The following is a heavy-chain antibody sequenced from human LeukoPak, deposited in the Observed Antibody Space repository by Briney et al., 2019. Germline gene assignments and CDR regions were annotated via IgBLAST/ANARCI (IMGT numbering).Heavy chain of an antibody. Sequence: GASVKVSCKASGYTLTSYGITWVRQAPGQGLEWMGWISAHNGKTNYAQKFQGRVTMTTDTSTSTAYMELRSLRSDDTAVYYCARGDVVVSAAVRFDPWGQGTLVTVSS. CDR2: ISAHNGKT. J-gene: IGHJ5*02. D-gene: IGHD2-2*01. CDR1: GYTLTSYG. CDR3: ARGDVVVSAAVRFDP. V-gene: IGHV1-18*01.